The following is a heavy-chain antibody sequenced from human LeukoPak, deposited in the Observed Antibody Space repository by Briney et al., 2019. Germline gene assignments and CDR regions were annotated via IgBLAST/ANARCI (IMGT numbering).Heavy chain of an antibody. CDR1: GGSISSGGYS. Sequence: PSETLSLTCAVSGGSISSGGYSWSWIRQPPGKGLEWIGYIYHSGSTYYNPSLKSRVTISVDRSKNQFSLKLSSVTAADTAVYYCAEAYSSSWYYFDYGGQGSLVTVSS. CDR3: AEAYSSSWYYFDY. D-gene: IGHD6-13*01. V-gene: IGHV4-30-2*01. J-gene: IGHJ4*02. CDR2: IYHSGST.